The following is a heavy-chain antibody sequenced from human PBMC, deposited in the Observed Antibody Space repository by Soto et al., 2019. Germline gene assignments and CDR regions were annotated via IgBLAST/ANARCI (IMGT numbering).Heavy chain of an antibody. CDR1: GFSLTTSGVG. V-gene: IGHV2-5*02. CDR2: IYWDDDK. Sequence: QITLRESGPTLMKPTQTLTLTCTFSGFSLTTSGVGVGWIRQPPGKALEWLALIYWDDDKRYSPSLNSRLTITMDTSKNQVVLTMTNMDPVDTATYYCARSQSKGVSGPYFDYWGQGTLVTGSS. J-gene: IGHJ4*02. CDR3: ARSQSKGVSGPYFDY. D-gene: IGHD3-3*01.